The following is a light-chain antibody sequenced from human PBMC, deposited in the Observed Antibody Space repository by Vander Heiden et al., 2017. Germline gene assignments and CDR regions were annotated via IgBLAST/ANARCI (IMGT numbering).Light chain of an antibody. CDR2: AAV. CDR1: QGISCF. V-gene: IGKV1-9*01. Sequence: IQLTQSPSSLSAPVGDRVTITCRASQGISCFLAWYQQKPGKAPNLLIYAAVTLQSGVPSRFSGSGSGTDFTLTISSLQPEDFATYYCQQLNSYPFTFGPGTKVDIK. J-gene: IGKJ3*01. CDR3: QQLNSYPFT.